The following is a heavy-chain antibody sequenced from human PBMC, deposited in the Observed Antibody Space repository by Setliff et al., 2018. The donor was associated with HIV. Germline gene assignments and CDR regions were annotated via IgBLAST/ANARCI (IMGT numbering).Heavy chain of an antibody. Sequence: PSETLSLTCTVSGGFISSSSYYWGWIRQPPGKGLEWIGSIFNDGRTYYNPSLKSRITIPMETSTNQFSLKLSSVTAADTAVYFCARHFPSISLFFGDPGPFDRWGQGALVTVSS. D-gene: IGHD3-10*01. CDR1: GGFISSSSYY. CDR2: IFNDGRT. V-gene: IGHV4-39*01. J-gene: IGHJ4*02. CDR3: ARHFPSISLFFGDPGPFDR.